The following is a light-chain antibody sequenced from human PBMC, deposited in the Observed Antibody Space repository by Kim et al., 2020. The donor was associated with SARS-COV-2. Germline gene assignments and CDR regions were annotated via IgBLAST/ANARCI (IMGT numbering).Light chain of an antibody. CDR3: HQYNSYSHT. Sequence: DIQMTQSPTTLSASVGDRVTMTCRASQSITRWFAWYQQKPGKAPKLLIYDASSLKRGVPSRFSGSGSGTEFTLTISSLQPDDFATYYCHQYNSYSHTFGQGTKLEI. CDR1: QSITRW. V-gene: IGKV1-5*01. J-gene: IGKJ2*01. CDR2: DAS.